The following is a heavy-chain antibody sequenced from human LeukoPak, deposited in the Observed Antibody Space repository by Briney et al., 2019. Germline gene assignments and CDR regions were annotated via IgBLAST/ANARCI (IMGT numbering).Heavy chain of an antibody. D-gene: IGHD3-10*01. CDR1: GGSFSGYS. V-gene: IGHV4-34*01. CDR2: INRSGTT. CDR3: ARGGSYYYASGSSLPLGY. J-gene: IGHJ4*02. Sequence: SETLSLTCAVYGGSFSGYSWTWIRQPPGKGLEWIGEINRSGTTNYNPSLKSRVTISVDTSKNQFSLKLTSVTAADTAVYYCARGGSYYYASGSSLPLGYWGQGTLVTVSS.